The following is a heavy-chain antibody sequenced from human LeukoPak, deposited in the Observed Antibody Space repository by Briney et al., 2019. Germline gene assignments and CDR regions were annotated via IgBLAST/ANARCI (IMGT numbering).Heavy chain of an antibody. V-gene: IGHV4-61*02. Sequence: SETLSLTCTVSGGSTSSGSYYWSWIRQPAGKGLEWIGRIYTSGSTNYNPSLKSRVTISVDTSKNQFSLKLSSVTAADTAVYYCARGRGYSSGWYPLPPNWYFDLWGRGTLVTVSS. D-gene: IGHD6-19*01. CDR3: ARGRGYSSGWYPLPPNWYFDL. J-gene: IGHJ2*01. CDR2: IYTSGST. CDR1: GGSTSSGSYY.